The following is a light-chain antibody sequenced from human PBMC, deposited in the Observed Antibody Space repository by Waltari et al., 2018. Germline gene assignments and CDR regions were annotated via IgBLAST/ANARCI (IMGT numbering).Light chain of an antibody. J-gene: IGLJ2*01. CDR1: TRDVGGYHY. Sequence: QSALTQPASVSGPPGQSITISCTGTTRDVGGYHYVSWYQQHPGKAPTLMIYDVSKRPSGVSNRFSGSKSGNTASLTISGLQAEDEADYYCCSYAGSSTVVFGGGTKLTVL. CDR3: CSYAGSSTVV. V-gene: IGLV2-23*02. CDR2: DVS.